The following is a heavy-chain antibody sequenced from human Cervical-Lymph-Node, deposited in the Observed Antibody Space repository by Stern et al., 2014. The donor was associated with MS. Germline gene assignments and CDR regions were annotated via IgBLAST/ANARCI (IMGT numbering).Heavy chain of an antibody. CDR3: ARDLWFGERSLGY. Sequence: DVQLVESGGGLVQPGGSLRLSCAASGFSFSSYWMSWGRQAPGKGLEWVANIKQDGSEKYYVDSVKGRFTISRDNAKNSLYLQMNSLRAEDTAVYYCARDLWFGERSLGYWGQGTLVTVSS. CDR1: GFSFSSYW. CDR2: IKQDGSEK. D-gene: IGHD3-10*01. V-gene: IGHV3-7*01. J-gene: IGHJ4*02.